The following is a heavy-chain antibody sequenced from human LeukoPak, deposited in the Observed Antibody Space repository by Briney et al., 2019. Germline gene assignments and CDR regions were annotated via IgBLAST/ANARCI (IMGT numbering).Heavy chain of an antibody. CDR1: GFTFSSYG. CDR3: AKVSNYGSGSYPDY. Sequence: GGSLRLSCAASGFTFSSYGMHWVRQAPGKGLEWVAVISYDGSNKYYADSVKGRFTISRDNSKNTLYLQMNSLRAEDTAVYYCAKVSNYGSGSYPDYWGQGTLVTVSS. CDR2: ISYDGSNK. J-gene: IGHJ4*02. V-gene: IGHV3-30*18. D-gene: IGHD3-10*01.